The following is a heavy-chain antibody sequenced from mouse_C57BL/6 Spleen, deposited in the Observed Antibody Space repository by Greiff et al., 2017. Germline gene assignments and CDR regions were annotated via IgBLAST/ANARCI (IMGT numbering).Heavy chain of an antibody. CDR1: GYSFTDYN. D-gene: IGHD2-4*01. CDR2: INPNYGTT. J-gene: IGHJ3*01. V-gene: IGHV1-39*01. Sequence: VQLQQSGPELVQPGASVKISCKASGYSFTDYNMTWVKQSHGKSLYLIGVINPNYGTTSYTQKFKGKATLTVDQASSPAYMQLNSLMSEDSAVDYCARFLDYDYDAWFAYWGQGTLVTVSA. CDR3: ARFLDYDYDAWFAY.